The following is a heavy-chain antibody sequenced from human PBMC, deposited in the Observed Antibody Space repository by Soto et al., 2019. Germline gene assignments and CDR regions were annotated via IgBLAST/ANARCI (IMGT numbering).Heavy chain of an antibody. D-gene: IGHD2-2*01. CDR1: GYTFTSYA. J-gene: IGHJ4*02. CDR3: ARLVTAAGPAAMGNFDY. V-gene: IGHV1-3*01. Sequence: ASVKVSCKASGYTFTSYAMHWVRQAPGQRLEWMGWINAGNGNTKYSQKFQGRDTITRDTSASTAYMELSSLRSEDTAVYYCARLVTAAGPAAMGNFDYWGQGTLVTVSS. CDR2: INAGNGNT.